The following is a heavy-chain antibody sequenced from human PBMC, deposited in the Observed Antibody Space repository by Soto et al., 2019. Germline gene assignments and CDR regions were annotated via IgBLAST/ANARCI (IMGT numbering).Heavy chain of an antibody. CDR3: ARGPPNGVLLHFDY. D-gene: IGHD2-8*01. V-gene: IGHV4-31*03. J-gene: IGHJ4*02. CDR1: GGSISSCGYY. Sequence: TLSLTCTVSGGSISSCGYYWIWIRQHPGKGLEWIGYIYYSGSTYYNPSLKSRVTISVDTSKNQFSLKLSSVTAADTAVYYCARGPPNGVLLHFDYWGQGTRVTVSS. CDR2: IYYSGST.